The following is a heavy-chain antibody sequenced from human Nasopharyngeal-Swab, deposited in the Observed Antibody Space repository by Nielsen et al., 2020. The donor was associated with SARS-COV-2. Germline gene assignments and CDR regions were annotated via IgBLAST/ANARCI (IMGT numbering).Heavy chain of an antibody. CDR2: IWYDGGNK. CDR3: ARFGLYDTLTGYYSHYYMDV. D-gene: IGHD3-9*01. V-gene: IGHV3-33*01. Sequence: VRPAPGKGLERVAVIWYDGGNKFYADSVKGRFAISRDNSENTLYLQMNSLRAEDTAVYYCARFGLYDTLTGYYSHYYMDVWGKGTTVTVSS. J-gene: IGHJ6*03.